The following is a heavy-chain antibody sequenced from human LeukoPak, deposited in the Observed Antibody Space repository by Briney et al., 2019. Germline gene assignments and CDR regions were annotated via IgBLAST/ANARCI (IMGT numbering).Heavy chain of an antibody. D-gene: IGHD6-19*01. J-gene: IGHJ4*02. CDR3: ASYTSGWYSLDY. CDR2: ITSESIYI. Sequence: GGSLRLSCAASGFTFSSYAMSWVRQAPGKGLEWVSCITSESIYIHYADSVRGRFTISRDNTKNSVYLEMNSLRDEDTAVYYCASYTSGWYSLDYWGRGTLVTVSS. CDR1: GFTFSSYA. V-gene: IGHV3-21*01.